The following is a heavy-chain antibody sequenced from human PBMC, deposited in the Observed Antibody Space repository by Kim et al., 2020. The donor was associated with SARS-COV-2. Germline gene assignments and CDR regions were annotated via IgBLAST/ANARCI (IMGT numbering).Heavy chain of an antibody. V-gene: IGHV4-61*01. CDR2: ISYGGTT. D-gene: IGHD3-10*01. CDR3: ARDAAGRPYNYGVDV. CDR1: GGSVSGRNYY. J-gene: IGHJ6*02. Sequence: SETLSLTCSVSGGSVSGRNYYWNWIRQPPGKGLQWIGYISYGGTTSSNPSLKSRVTISLDTTTNQFSLKLTSVTAADTAVYYCARDAAGRPYNYGVDVWGQGTTVTV.